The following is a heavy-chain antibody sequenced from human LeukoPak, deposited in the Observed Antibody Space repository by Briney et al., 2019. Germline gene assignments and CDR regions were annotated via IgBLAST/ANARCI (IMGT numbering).Heavy chain of an antibody. V-gene: IGHV3-7*01. J-gene: IGHJ4*02. Sequence: GGSLRLSCAASGFTFSGYAMSWVRQAPGKGLEWVANINQDASAKYYVDSVKRRFTISRDNAKKSLYLLMNNLTAEDTAVYYCASRSYESGSYFKRDWGQGTLVTVSS. CDR1: GFTFSGYA. D-gene: IGHD3-10*01. CDR2: INQDASAK. CDR3: ASRSYESGSYFKRD.